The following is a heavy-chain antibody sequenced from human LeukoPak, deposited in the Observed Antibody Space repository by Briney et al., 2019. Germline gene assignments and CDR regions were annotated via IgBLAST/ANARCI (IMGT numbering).Heavy chain of an antibody. D-gene: IGHD3-22*01. Sequence: GGSLRLSCEVSGITLSNYGMSWVRQAAGTGLESVAGISGSGGGTNYAESVKGRFTISRDNSKNTLSLQMNSLGAEDTAVYFCAKRGVVIRVILVGFHKEAYYFDSWGQGALVSVSS. CDR1: GITLSNYG. J-gene: IGHJ4*02. CDR2: ISGSGGGT. CDR3: AKRGVVIRVILVGFHKEAYYFDS. V-gene: IGHV3-23*01.